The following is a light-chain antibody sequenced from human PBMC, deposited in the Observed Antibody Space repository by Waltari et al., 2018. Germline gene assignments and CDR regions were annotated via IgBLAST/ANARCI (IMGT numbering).Light chain of an antibody. V-gene: IGKV3-20*01. CDR3: QQYGSSLRT. J-gene: IGKJ1*01. CDR1: QAVTADY. CDR2: RAS. Sequence: EIVFTQSPDTLSLSPGETAPLSCRASQAVTADYLAWYQQKPGQAPRLLIYRASSRATGIPDRFSGSGSGTDFTLTISRLEPEDFAVYYCQQYGSSLRTFGQGTKVEI.